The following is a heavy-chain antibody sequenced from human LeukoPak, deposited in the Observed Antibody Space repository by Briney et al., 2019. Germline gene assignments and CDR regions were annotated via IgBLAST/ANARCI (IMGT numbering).Heavy chain of an antibody. Sequence: SETLSLTCTVSGGSISSYYWSWIRQPPGKGLEWIGYIYYSGSTKYNPSLKSRVTISVDMSNNQFSPMLSSVTAADTAVYFCARHIFGTVTKSADAFDVWGQGTRVTLSS. CDR2: IYYSGST. CDR1: GGSISSYY. J-gene: IGHJ3*01. V-gene: IGHV4-59*08. CDR3: ARHIFGTVTKSADAFDV. D-gene: IGHD4-17*01.